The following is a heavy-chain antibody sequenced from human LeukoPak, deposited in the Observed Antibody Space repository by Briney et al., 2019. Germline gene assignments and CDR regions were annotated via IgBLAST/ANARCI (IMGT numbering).Heavy chain of an antibody. CDR3: AKDLGPNYYYYSMDV. Sequence: GRSLRLSCAASGFTFSSYGMHWVRQAPGKGLEWVAVISYDGSNKYYADSVKGRFTISRDNSKNTLYLQMNSLRAEDTALYYCAKDLGPNYYYYSMDVWGQGTTVTVSS. J-gene: IGHJ6*02. CDR1: GFTFSSYG. D-gene: IGHD7-27*01. CDR2: ISYDGSNK. V-gene: IGHV3-30*18.